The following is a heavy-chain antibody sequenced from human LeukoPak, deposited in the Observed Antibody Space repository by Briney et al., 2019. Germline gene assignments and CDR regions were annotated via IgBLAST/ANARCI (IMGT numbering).Heavy chain of an antibody. CDR2: ISGSGGGT. CDR1: GFTFSSYA. J-gene: IGHJ4*02. Sequence: PGGSLRLSCAASGFTFSSYAMSWVRQAPGKGLEWVSAISGSGGGTYYADSVKGRFTISRDNSKNTLYLQMNSLRAEDTAVYYCAKSHMVRGVIIRSPFDYWGQGTLVTVSS. D-gene: IGHD3-10*01. CDR3: AKSHMVRGVIIRSPFDY. V-gene: IGHV3-23*01.